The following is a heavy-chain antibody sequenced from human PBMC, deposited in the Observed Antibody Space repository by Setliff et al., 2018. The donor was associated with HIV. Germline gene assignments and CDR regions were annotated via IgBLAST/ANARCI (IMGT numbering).Heavy chain of an antibody. V-gene: IGHV4-39*07. D-gene: IGHD6-13*01. CDR1: GGSISSSSYY. J-gene: IGHJ6*03. Sequence: SETLSLTCTVSGGSISSSSYYWGCIRQPPGKGLEWIGSIYYSGSTYYNPSLKSRVTISVDTSKNQSSLKLGSVTAADTAVYYCARESPSSSWYSTPRYYYYSMDVWGNGTTVTVSS. CDR2: IYYSGST. CDR3: ARESPSSSWYSTPRYYYYSMDV.